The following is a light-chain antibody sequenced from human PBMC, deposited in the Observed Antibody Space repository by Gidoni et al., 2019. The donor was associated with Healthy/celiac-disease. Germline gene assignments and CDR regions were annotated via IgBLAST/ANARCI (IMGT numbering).Light chain of an antibody. J-gene: IGLJ2*01. Sequence: SYVLTQPPSVSVAPGQTARITCGGNKIGSKSVHWYQQKPGQAPVLVVYDDSDRPSGIPERFSGSNSGNTATLTSSRVEAGDEADYYCQVWDSSSDHVVFGGGTKLTVL. CDR2: DDS. CDR3: QVWDSSSDHVV. V-gene: IGLV3-21*02. CDR1: KIGSKS.